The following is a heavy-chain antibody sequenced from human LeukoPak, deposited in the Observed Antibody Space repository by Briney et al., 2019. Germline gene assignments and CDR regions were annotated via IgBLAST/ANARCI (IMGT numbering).Heavy chain of an antibody. CDR1: GGSMGRTSYY. CDR3: ARSYCGRDCYVYYYYYMDV. CDR2: IYNSGTT. D-gene: IGHD2-21*02. Sequence: SETLSLTCTVSGGSMGRTSYYWSWVRQPAGKGLEWLGRIYNSGTTNYNPSLQSRVTISIDTAKNQFSLNLSSVTAADTAIYYCARSYCGRDCYVYYYYYMDVWGKGTTVTISS. J-gene: IGHJ6*03. V-gene: IGHV4-61*02.